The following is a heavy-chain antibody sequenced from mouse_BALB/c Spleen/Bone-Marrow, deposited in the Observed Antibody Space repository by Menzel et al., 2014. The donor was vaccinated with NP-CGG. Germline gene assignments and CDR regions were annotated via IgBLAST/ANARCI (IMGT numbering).Heavy chain of an antibody. CDR1: GFTFSTYA. V-gene: IGHV5-9-3*01. Sequence: EVKLMESGGGLAKPGGSLQLSCAASGFTFSTYAMSWVRQTPEKRLEWVATISSSGSYTYYPDSVKGRFTISRDNAKNTQYLQMSSLRSEDAAMFYCSRLRMITTYFDVWGAGTTVTVSS. CDR3: SRLRMITTYFDV. J-gene: IGHJ1*01. CDR2: ISSSGSYT. D-gene: IGHD2-4*01.